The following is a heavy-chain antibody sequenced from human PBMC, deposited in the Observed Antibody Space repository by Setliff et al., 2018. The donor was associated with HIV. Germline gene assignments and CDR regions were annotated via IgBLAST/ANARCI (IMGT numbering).Heavy chain of an antibody. J-gene: IGHJ6*02. CDR3: ARDGDYNYYGMDV. CDR1: GGSISSSSYY. CDR2: IYYSGST. Sequence: PSETLSLTCTVSGGSISSSSYYWGWIRQPPGKGLEWIGSIYYSGSTYYNPSLKSRVTISVDTSKNQFSLKLSSVTAADTAVYYCARDGDYNYYGMDVWGQGTTVTVSS. D-gene: IGHD4-17*01. V-gene: IGHV4-39*07.